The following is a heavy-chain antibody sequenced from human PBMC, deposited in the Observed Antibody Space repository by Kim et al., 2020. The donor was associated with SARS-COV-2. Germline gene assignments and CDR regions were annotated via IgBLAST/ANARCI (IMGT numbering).Heavy chain of an antibody. Sequence: PRTGLVTISVDTSKNQFSLKLNSLTAADTAVYYCAREVTYFGAGTSLFDYWGQGTLVTVSS. CDR3: AREVTYFGAGTSLFDY. D-gene: IGHD6-19*01. J-gene: IGHJ4*02. V-gene: IGHV4-59*01.